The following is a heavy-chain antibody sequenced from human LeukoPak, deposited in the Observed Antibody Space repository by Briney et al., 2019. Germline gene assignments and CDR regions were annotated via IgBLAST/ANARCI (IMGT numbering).Heavy chain of an antibody. CDR3: ARGRGRITMVRGVYYMDV. J-gene: IGHJ6*03. CDR1: GGSFSGYY. V-gene: IGHV4-34*01. Sequence: SETLSLACAVYGGSFSGYYWSWICQPPGKGLEWIGEINHSGSTNYSPSLKSRVTISVDTSKNQFSLKLSSVTAADTAVYYCARGRGRITMVRGVYYMDVWGKGTTVTVSS. CDR2: INHSGST. D-gene: IGHD3-10*01.